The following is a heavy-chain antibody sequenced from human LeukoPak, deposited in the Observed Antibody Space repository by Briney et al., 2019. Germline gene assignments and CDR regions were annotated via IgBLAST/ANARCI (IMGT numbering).Heavy chain of an antibody. D-gene: IGHD6-13*01. CDR1: GFTFINYA. J-gene: IGHJ4*02. Sequence: HPGGSLRLSCAASGFTFINYAMAWVRQAPGKGLEWVSAISGSGGSTYYADSVKGRFTISRDNSKNTLYLQMNSLRAEDTAVYYCAKDLAAGKIYYFDYWGQGTLVTVPS. CDR3: AKDLAAGKIYYFDY. CDR2: ISGSGGST. V-gene: IGHV3-23*01.